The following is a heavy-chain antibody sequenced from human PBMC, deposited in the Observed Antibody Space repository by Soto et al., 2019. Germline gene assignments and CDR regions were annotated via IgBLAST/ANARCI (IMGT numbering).Heavy chain of an antibody. CDR3: ARDLFRAYGDYDPSDY. D-gene: IGHD4-17*01. CDR2: IYSGGST. Sequence: EVQLVESGGGLIQPGGSLRLSCAASGFTVSSNYMSWVRQAPGKGLEWVSVIYSGGSTYYADSVKGRFTISRDNSKNTLSRQMNSLRAEDTAVYYCARDLFRAYGDYDPSDYWGQGALVTVSS. CDR1: GFTVSSNY. V-gene: IGHV3-53*01. J-gene: IGHJ4*02.